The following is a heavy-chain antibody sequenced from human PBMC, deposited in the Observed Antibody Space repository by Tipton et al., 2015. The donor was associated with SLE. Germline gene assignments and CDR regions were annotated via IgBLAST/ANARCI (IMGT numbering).Heavy chain of an antibody. Sequence: LRLSCAVHGGSFSGYYWSWIRQPPGKGLEWIGEINHSGSTNYNPSLKSRVTISVDTSKNQFSLKLSSVTAADTAVYYCARAQNSSMGYWGQGTLVTVSS. J-gene: IGHJ4*02. CDR2: INHSGST. CDR3: ARAQNSSMGY. V-gene: IGHV4-34*01. CDR1: GGSFSGYY. D-gene: IGHD1-7*01.